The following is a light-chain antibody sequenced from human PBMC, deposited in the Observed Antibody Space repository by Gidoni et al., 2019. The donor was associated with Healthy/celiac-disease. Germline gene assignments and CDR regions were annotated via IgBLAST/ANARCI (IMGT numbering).Light chain of an antibody. Sequence: EIVMPQSPATLSVSPGERATLSCRASQSVSSNLAWNQQKPGQAPRLLIYGASTRATGIPARFSGSGSGTEFTLTISSLQSEDFAVYYCQQYNNWPPYTFGQGTKLEIK. CDR2: GAS. J-gene: IGKJ2*01. V-gene: IGKV3-15*01. CDR3: QQYNNWPPYT. CDR1: QSVSSN.